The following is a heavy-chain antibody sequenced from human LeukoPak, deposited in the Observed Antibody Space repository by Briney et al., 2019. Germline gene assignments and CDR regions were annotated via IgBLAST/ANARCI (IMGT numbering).Heavy chain of an antibody. CDR3: VRDIYDDNN. Sequence: SETLSLTCAVSGGSISTGGYSWSWIRQPPGTTLEWIGYIYDSGRAYYNPSLKSRVTISMDTSSNHFSLKLRSVTAADTAVYYGVRDIYDDNNWGQGTLVTVSS. V-gene: IGHV4-30-4*07. CDR2: IYDSGRA. D-gene: IGHD3-16*01. CDR1: GGSISTGGYS. J-gene: IGHJ4*02.